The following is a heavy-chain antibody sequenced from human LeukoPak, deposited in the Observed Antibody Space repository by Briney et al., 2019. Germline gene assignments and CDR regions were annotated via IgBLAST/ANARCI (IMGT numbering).Heavy chain of an antibody. CDR3: ARVASDYYDSSGYRSPLWFDP. Sequence: GGSLRLSCAASGFTVSSNYMSWVRQAPGKGLEWVSVIYSGGSTYYADSVKSRFTISRDNSKNTLYLQMNSLRADDTAVYYCARVASDYYDSSGYRSPLWFDPWGQGTLVTVSS. V-gene: IGHV3-66*01. J-gene: IGHJ5*02. CDR2: IYSGGST. D-gene: IGHD3-22*01. CDR1: GFTVSSNY.